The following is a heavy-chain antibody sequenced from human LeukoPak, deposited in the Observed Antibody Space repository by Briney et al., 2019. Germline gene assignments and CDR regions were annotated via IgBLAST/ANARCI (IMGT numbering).Heavy chain of an antibody. V-gene: IGHV5-51*01. Sequence: GEPLQISSKGSGSGFTSYCIGWVRPMPGKGLEWMGIIYPGDSDTRYSPSFQGQVTISADKSISTAYLQWSSLKASDTAMYYCATQLTGTFGFDPWGQGTLVTVSS. J-gene: IGHJ5*02. CDR1: GSGFTSYC. D-gene: IGHD1-20*01. CDR2: IYPGDSDT. CDR3: ATQLTGTFGFDP.